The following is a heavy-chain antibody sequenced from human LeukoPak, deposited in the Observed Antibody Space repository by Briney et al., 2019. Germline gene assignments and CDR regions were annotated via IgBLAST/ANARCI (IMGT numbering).Heavy chain of an antibody. J-gene: IGHJ4*02. CDR3: ARVVPGYCSSTSCSGGPDY. CDR2: INPSGGST. CDR1: GYTFTSYY. Sequence: ASVKVSCKASGYTFTSYYMHWVRQAPGQGLEWMGIINPSGGSTSYAQKFQGRVTMTRDTSTSTVYMELSSLRSEDTAVYYCARVVPGYCSSTSCSGGPDYWGQGTLVTVSS. D-gene: IGHD2-2*01. V-gene: IGHV1-46*01.